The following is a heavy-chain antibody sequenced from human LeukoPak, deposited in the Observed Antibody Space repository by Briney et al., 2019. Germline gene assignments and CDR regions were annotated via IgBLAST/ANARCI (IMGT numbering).Heavy chain of an antibody. CDR2: FDPEDGET. Sequence: ASVKVSCKVSGYTLTELSMHWVRQAPGKGLEWVGGFDPEDGETIYAQKFQGRVTMTEDTSTDTAYMELSSLRSEDTAVYYCATLHPAAAGEDYWGQGTLVTVSS. CDR3: ATLHPAAAGEDY. J-gene: IGHJ4*02. D-gene: IGHD6-13*01. CDR1: GYTLTELS. V-gene: IGHV1-24*01.